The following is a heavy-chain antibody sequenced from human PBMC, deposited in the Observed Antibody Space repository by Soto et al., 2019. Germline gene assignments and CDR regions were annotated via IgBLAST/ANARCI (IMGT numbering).Heavy chain of an antibody. CDR3: ARGPTTGTTGGYYFDY. V-gene: IGHV4-34*01. CDR2: INHSGST. CDR1: GGSFSGYY. J-gene: IGHJ4*02. Sequence: QLQLQQWGAGLLKPSETLSLTCAVYGGSFSGYYWSWIRQPPGKGLEWIGEINHSGSTNYNPSLKSRVTISVDTSKNQFSLKLSSVTAADTAVYYCARGPTTGTTGGYYFDYWGQGTLVTVSS. D-gene: IGHD1-1*01.